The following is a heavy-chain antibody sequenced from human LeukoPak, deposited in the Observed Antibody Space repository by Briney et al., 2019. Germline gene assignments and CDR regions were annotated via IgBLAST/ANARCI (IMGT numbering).Heavy chain of an antibody. V-gene: IGHV1-2*04. J-gene: IGHJ5*02. CDR2: INPNSGGT. CDR3: ARDSGYQIGWVWFDP. D-gene: IGHD5-12*01. CDR1: GYTFTGYY. Sequence: ASVKVSCKASGYTFTGYYMHWVRQAPGQGLEWKGWINPNSGGTNYAQKFQGWVTMTRDTSISTAYMELSRLRSDDTAVYYCARDSGYQIGWVWFDPWGQGTLVTVSS.